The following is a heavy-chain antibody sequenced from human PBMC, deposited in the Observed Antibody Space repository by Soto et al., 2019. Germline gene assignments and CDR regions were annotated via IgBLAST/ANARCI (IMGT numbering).Heavy chain of an antibody. CDR1: GFTFSSYG. Sequence: QVQLVESGGGVVQPGRSLRLSCAASGFTFSSYGMHWVRQAPGKGLEGVAVIWYDGSNKYYADSVKGRFTISRDNSKNTLYLQMNSLRAEDTAVYYCARDRSNYYGMDVWGQGTTVTVSS. J-gene: IGHJ6*02. V-gene: IGHV3-33*01. CDR3: ARDRSNYYGMDV. CDR2: IWYDGSNK.